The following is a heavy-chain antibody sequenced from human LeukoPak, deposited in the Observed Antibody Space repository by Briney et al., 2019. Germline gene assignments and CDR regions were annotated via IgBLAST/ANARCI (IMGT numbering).Heavy chain of an antibody. CDR2: IYSGGST. CDR3: ATLSFYYYDSSGYYDY. J-gene: IGHJ4*02. CDR1: GFTVSSNY. D-gene: IGHD3-22*01. Sequence: GGSLRLSCAASGFTVSSNYMSWVRQAPGKGLEWVSVIYSGGSTYYADFVKGRFTISRHNSKNTLYLQMNSLRAEDTAVYYCATLSFYYYDSSGYYDYWGQGTLVTVSS. V-gene: IGHV3-53*04.